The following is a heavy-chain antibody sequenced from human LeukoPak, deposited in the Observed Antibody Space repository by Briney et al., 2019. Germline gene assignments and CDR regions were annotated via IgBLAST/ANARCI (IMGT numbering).Heavy chain of an antibody. D-gene: IGHD6-19*01. CDR1: GFTFSNYG. CDR2: ISGSGSST. J-gene: IGHJ4*02. V-gene: IGHV3-23*01. CDR3: AKALSRSRSIAVAGYACGFDY. Sequence: GGSLRLSCAASGFTFSNYGMSWVRQAPGKGLEWVSDISGSGSSTYYADSVKGRFTISRDNSKNTLYLQMNSLRADDTAVYYCAKALSRSRSIAVAGYACGFDYWGQGTLVTVSS.